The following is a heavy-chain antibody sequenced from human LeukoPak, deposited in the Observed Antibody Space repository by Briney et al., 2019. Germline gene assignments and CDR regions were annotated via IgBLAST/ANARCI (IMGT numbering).Heavy chain of an antibody. J-gene: IGHJ6*03. V-gene: IGHV5-51*01. CDR2: IYPGDSDT. Sequence: GESLKISCKGSGYSFTSYWIGWVRQLLGKGLEWMGGIYPGDSDTRYSPTFQGQVTISADKSISTAYLQWSSLKASDTAMYYCARIPHSGYDFNYMDVWGKGTTVTISS. D-gene: IGHD5-12*01. CDR3: ARIPHSGYDFNYMDV. CDR1: GYSFTSYW.